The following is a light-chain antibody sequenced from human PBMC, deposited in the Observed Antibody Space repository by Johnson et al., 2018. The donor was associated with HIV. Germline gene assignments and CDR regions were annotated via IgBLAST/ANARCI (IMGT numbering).Light chain of an antibody. Sequence: QSVLTQPPSVSAAPGQKVTISCSGSSSNIGNNYVSWYQQLPGGAPKLLIYENNMRPSGIPDRFFGSKSGTSATLGITGLQTGDEADYYCGTWDSSLSAGVFGTGAKVTVL. CDR2: ENN. CDR3: GTWDSSLSAGV. J-gene: IGLJ1*01. CDR1: SSNIGNNY. V-gene: IGLV1-51*02.